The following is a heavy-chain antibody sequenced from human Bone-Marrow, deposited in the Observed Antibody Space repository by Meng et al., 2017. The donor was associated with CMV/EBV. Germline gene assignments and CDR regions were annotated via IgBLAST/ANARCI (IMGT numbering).Heavy chain of an antibody. CDR3: ARDFGRSADD. D-gene: IGHD3-10*01. Sequence: SVKVSCKASGGTFSSYAISWVRQAPGQGLEWMGGIIPIFGTANYAQKFQGRVTITTDESTSTAYMELSSLTSDDTAVYYCARDFGRSADDWGQGTLVTVSS. CDR1: GGTFSSYA. J-gene: IGHJ4*02. V-gene: IGHV1-69*05. CDR2: IIPIFGTA.